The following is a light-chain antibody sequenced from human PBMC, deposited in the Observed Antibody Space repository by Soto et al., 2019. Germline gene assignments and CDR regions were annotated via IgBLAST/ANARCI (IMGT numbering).Light chain of an antibody. V-gene: IGLV1-47*01. CDR2: SNN. J-gene: IGLJ3*02. Sequence: QAVVSQPPSASGTPGQRVTISCSGSSSNIGSNYVYWYQQLPGTAPKLLIYSNNHRPSGVPDRFSGSKSGTSASLAISGLRSEDEADYYCAAWDDSLSAVFGGGTQLTVL. CDR3: AAWDDSLSAV. CDR1: SSNIGSNY.